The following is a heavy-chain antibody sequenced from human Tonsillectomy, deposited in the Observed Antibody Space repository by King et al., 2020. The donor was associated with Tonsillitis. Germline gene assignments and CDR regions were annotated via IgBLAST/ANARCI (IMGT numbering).Heavy chain of an antibody. D-gene: IGHD6-13*01. Sequence: QLVQSGPEVTKPGASVKVSCKASGYTFTDYYIHWVLQAPGQGLEWMGWINPDSCDTNYAQKFQGRVIMTRDTSIITAYMELSSLRSDDTAVYYCARSAKYSSSWYYFWGQGALVTVSS. V-gene: IGHV1-2*02. CDR1: GYTFTDYY. CDR2: INPDSCDT. J-gene: IGHJ4*02. CDR3: ARSAKYSSSWYYF.